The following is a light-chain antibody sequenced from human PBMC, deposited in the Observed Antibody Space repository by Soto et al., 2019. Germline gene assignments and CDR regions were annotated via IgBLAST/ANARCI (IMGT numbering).Light chain of an antibody. J-gene: IGKJ1*01. CDR1: QSISSW. CDR3: QQYKSYRT. V-gene: IGKV1-5*01. CDR2: DAS. Sequence: DIQMTQSPSTLSASIGDRVTITCRASQSISSWLAWYQRKPGKAPMLLIYDASILESGVPSRFSGSGSETEFTLTISSLQPDDFATYYCQQYKSYRTFGQGTKVEIK.